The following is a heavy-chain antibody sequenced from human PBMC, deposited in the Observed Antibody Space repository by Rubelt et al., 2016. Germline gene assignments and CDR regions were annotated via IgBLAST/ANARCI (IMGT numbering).Heavy chain of an antibody. J-gene: IGHJ4*02. Sequence: QVQLVQSGAEVKKPGASVKVSCKASGYTFTGYYMHWVRQAPGQGLEWMGWINPNSGGTNFATKFQGRVTMTRDMAISTAYMELSRLRSDDTAVYYCARQGYSGQAGYWGQGTLVTVSS. CDR2: INPNSGGT. CDR1: GYTFTGYY. CDR3: ARQGYSGQAGY. D-gene: IGHD5-12*01. V-gene: IGHV1-2*02.